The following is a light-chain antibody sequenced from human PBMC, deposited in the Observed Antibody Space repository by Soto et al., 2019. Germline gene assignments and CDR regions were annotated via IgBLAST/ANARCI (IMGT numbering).Light chain of an antibody. CDR1: QSISSW. J-gene: IGKJ1*01. CDR2: KAS. CDR3: QQYYSYSRT. Sequence: DIQMTQSPSTLSASVGDRVTITCRASQSISSWLAWYQRTPGKAPKLLIYKASSLESGVPSRFSGSGSGTEFTLTISSLQPDDFATYYCQQYYSYSRTFGQGTKVEIK. V-gene: IGKV1-5*03.